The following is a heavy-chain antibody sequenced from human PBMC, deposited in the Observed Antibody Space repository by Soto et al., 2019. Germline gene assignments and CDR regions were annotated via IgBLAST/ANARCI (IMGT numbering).Heavy chain of an antibody. Sequence: EVQLVESGGGLVQPGGSLRLSCAASGFTFSSYDMHWVRQATGKGLEWVSAIGTAGDTYYPGSVKGRFTISRENAKNSLYLQMNSLRAGDTAVYYCARDLFGYGGNSGYYYGMDVWGQGTTVTVSS. J-gene: IGHJ6*02. V-gene: IGHV3-13*01. CDR3: ARDLFGYGGNSGYYYGMDV. D-gene: IGHD4-17*01. CDR1: GFTFSSYD. CDR2: IGTAGDT.